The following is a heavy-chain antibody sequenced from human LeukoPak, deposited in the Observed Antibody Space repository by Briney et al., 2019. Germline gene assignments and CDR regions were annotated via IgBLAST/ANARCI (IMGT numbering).Heavy chain of an antibody. J-gene: IGHJ6*02. CDR2: ISSSSSYI. CDR1: GFTFSSYS. CDR3: ASVRVGYSYGSDYYGMDV. Sequence: GGPLRLSCAASGFTFSSYSMNWVRQAPGKGLEWVSFISSSSSYIYYADSVKGRFTISRDNAKNSLYLQMNSLRAEDTAVYYCASVRVGYSYGSDYYGMDVWGQGTTVTVSS. V-gene: IGHV3-21*01. D-gene: IGHD5-18*01.